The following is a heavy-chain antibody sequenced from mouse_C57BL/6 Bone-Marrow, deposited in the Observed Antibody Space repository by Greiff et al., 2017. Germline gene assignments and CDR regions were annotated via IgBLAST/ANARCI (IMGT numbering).Heavy chain of an antibody. Sequence: VQLQQSGAELMKPGASVKLSCKATGYTFTGYWIEWVKQRPGHGLEWIGEILPGSGSTNYNEKFKGKATFTADNSSNTAYMQLSSLTTDDSSIYYGARGDYYGSYYFDYGGQGTTLTVSS. CDR2: ILPGSGST. CDR1: GYTFTGYW. CDR3: ARGDYYGSYYFDY. J-gene: IGHJ2*01. V-gene: IGHV1-9*01. D-gene: IGHD1-1*01.